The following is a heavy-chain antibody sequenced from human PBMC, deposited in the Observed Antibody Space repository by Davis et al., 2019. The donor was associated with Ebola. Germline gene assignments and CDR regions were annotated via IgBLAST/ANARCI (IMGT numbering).Heavy chain of an antibody. V-gene: IGHV1-8*01. CDR2: MNPNSGNT. CDR1: GYTFTSYD. CDR3: ARLSYYYDNSAYSRPYNWFDP. D-gene: IGHD3-22*01. J-gene: IGHJ5*02. Sequence: ASVKVSCKASGYTFTSYDINWARQATGQGLEWMGWMNPNSGNTGYAQKFQGRVTMTRNTSISTAYMELSSLRSEDTAVYYCARLSYYYDNSAYSRPYNWFDPWGQGTLVTVSS.